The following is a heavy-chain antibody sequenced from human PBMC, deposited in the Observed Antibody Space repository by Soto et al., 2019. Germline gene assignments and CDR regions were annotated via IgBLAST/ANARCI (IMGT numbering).Heavy chain of an antibody. CDR3: ARAIVVTIGGMDV. V-gene: IGHV4-59*08. CDR2: IIYSGST. D-gene: IGHD5-12*01. CDR1: GGPFISYS. Sequence: SETLSLTCTVSGGPFISYSWSWIRQPPGEGLEWIGSIIYSGSTNYNPSLRSRVTISVDTSRNQFSLRLSSVTAADTAVYYCARAIVVTIGGMDVWGQGTTVTVSS. J-gene: IGHJ6*02.